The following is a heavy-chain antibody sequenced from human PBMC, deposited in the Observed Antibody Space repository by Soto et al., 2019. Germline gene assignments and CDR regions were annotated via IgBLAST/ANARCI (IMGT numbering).Heavy chain of an antibody. D-gene: IGHD3-10*01. Sequence: QVQLVQSGAEVKKPGSSVKVSCTASGGTFNFYTINWVRQAPGQRPEWLGRVKPMVGMASSASKFQGRVTMTAAKSTSKAYMDLTGLKSADTAVYYCATSYGSESTHVDYWGQGTLVTVSS. V-gene: IGHV1-69*02. CDR2: VKPMVGMA. J-gene: IGHJ4*02. CDR1: GGTFNFYT. CDR3: ATSYGSESTHVDY.